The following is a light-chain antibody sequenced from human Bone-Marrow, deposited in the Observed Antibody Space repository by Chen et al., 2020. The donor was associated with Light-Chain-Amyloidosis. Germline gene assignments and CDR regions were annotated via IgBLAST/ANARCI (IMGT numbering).Light chain of an antibody. CDR3: SSYSGGEILL. J-gene: IGLJ2*01. CDR2: EVA. V-gene: IGLV2-14*01. CDR1: SSDIGGSEY. Sequence: QSALTQPASVSGSPGQSVTISCTGTSSDIGGSEYVSWYKQSPGEIPSLILYEVASRPSGVSSRLAASPSGNAASLTISVLQAYDEGDYSCSSYSGGEILLLGGGATPSVL.